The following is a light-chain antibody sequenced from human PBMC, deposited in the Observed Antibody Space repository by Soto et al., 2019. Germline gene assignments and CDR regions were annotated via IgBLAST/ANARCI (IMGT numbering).Light chain of an antibody. CDR3: SSYAGSHGV. V-gene: IGLV2-8*01. CDR1: SSDVGGYNY. CDR2: EVS. J-gene: IGLJ1*01. Sequence: QSVLTQPPSASGSPGQSVTISCTGTSSDVGGYNYVSWYQQHPGKAPKLMIYEVSKRPSGVPDRFSGSKSGNTASLTVSGLQAEDEADYYCSSYAGSHGVFGTGTKLT.